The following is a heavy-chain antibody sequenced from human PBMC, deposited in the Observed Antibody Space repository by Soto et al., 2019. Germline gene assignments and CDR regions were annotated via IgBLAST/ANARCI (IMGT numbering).Heavy chain of an antibody. CDR3: AKEITNIVVVPAAISSGYYYYGMDV. Sequence: GGSLRLSCAASGFTFSSYGMHWVRQAPGKGLEWVAVISYDGSNKYYADSVKGRFTISRDNSKNTLYLQMNSLRAEDTAVYYCAKEITNIVVVPAAISSGYYYYGMDVWGQGTTVTVSS. V-gene: IGHV3-30*18. J-gene: IGHJ6*02. D-gene: IGHD2-2*01. CDR1: GFTFSSYG. CDR2: ISYDGSNK.